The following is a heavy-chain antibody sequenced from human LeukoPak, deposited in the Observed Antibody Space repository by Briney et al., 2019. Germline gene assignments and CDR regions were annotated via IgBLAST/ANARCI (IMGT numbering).Heavy chain of an antibody. J-gene: IGHJ6*02. Sequence: PGGAVKDSRMASVGTFSSYAISGVRPAPGRGGEWVGRIIFILGIANYAQKLQGRGTNTADKSTSTAYMEMSSPRSEDTAVYYCARDTTPSPYDILTGYYNGVQHYYGMDVWGQGTTVTVSS. CDR3: ARDTTPSPYDILTGYYNGVQHYYGMDV. CDR2: IIFILGIA. CDR1: VGTFSSYA. D-gene: IGHD3-9*01. V-gene: IGHV1-69*04.